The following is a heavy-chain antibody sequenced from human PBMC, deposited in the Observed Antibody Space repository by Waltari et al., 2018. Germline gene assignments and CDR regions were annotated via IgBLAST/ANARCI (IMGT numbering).Heavy chain of an antibody. CDR3: ARGRIYHDSSASGYYFDY. Sequence: EVQLVDSGGGLVKPGGSLRLSCAASGFNFSTYSMNLVRQVPGKGLEWVSSISSSSSSIYYADSVKGRFTISRDNGKNSLDLQMNSLRVEDTAVYYCARGRIYHDSSASGYYFDYWGQGTLVAVSS. CDR2: ISSSSSSI. V-gene: IGHV3-21*01. CDR1: GFNFSTYS. J-gene: IGHJ4*02. D-gene: IGHD3-22*01.